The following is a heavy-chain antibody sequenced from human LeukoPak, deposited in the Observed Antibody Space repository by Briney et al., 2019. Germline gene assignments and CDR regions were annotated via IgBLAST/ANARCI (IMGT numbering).Heavy chain of an antibody. J-gene: IGHJ4*02. CDR3: ARDTTLVTLYYFDS. D-gene: IGHD2-21*02. CDR1: GFNLRTYG. V-gene: IGHV3-33*01. Sequence: GGSLRLSCAASGFNLRTYGMHWVRQAPGKGLEWVALSWYDGSTKYYADSVKGRFSISRDNSKNTVYLRMDGLRAEDTAVYYCARDTTLVTLYYFDSWGQGTLVTVSS. CDR2: SWYDGSTK.